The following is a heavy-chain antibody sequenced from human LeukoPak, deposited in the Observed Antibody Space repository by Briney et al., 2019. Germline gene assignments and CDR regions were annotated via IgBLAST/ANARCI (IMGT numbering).Heavy chain of an antibody. D-gene: IGHD5-18*01. CDR2: ISYDGSNK. Sequence: RPGGFLRLSCAASGFTFSSYAMHWVRQAPGKGLEWVAVISYDGSNKYYADSVKGRFTISRDNSKNTLYLQMNSLRAEDTAVYYCARDLFKYSYGPTGYWGQGTLVTVSS. V-gene: IGHV3-30-3*01. J-gene: IGHJ4*02. CDR3: ARDLFKYSYGPTGY. CDR1: GFTFSSYA.